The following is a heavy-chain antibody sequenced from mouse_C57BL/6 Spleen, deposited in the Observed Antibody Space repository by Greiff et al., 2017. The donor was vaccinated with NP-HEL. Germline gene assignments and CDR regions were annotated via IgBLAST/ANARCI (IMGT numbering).Heavy chain of an antibody. CDR3: ARSWLSCAY. CDR2: IYPSDSET. Sequence: QVQLQQPGAELVRPGSSVKLSCKASGYTFTSYWMDWVKQRPGQGLEWIGNIYPSDSETHYNQKFKDKATLTVDKSSSTAYMQLSSLTSEDSAVYYCARSWLSCAYWGQGTLVTVSA. CDR1: GYTFTSYW. J-gene: IGHJ3*01. V-gene: IGHV1-61*01.